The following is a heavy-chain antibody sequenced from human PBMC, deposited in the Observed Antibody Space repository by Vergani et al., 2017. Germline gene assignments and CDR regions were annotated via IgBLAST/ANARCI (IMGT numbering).Heavy chain of an antibody. D-gene: IGHD3-3*01. CDR3: ARGPYYDFWSGYWDYYYYMDV. V-gene: IGHV4-59*01. J-gene: IGHJ6*03. CDR1: GGSISSYY. CDR2: IYYSGST. Sequence: QVQLQESGPGLVKPSETLSPTCTVSGGSISSYYWSWIRQPPGKGLEWIGYIYYSGSTNYNPFLKSRVTISVDTSKNPFPLKLSSVTAADTAVYYCARGPYYDFWSGYWDYYYYMDVWGKGTTVTVSS.